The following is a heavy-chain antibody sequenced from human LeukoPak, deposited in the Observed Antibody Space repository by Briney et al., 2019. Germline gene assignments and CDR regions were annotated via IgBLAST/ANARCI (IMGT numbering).Heavy chain of an antibody. CDR2: INPSGGST. Sequence: ASVKVSCKASGYTFTSYYMHWVRQAPGQGLEWMGIINPSGGSTSYAQKFQGRVTMTRDMSTSTVYMELSSLRSEDTAVYYCARGSQAKPQFGELSYNWFDPWGQGTLVTVSS. CDR1: GYTFTSYY. D-gene: IGHD3-10*01. V-gene: IGHV1-46*01. J-gene: IGHJ5*02. CDR3: ARGSQAKPQFGELSYNWFDP.